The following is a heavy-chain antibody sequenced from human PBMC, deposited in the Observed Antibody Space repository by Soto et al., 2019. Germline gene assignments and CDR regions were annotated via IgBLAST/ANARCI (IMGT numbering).Heavy chain of an antibody. CDR2: IYYSGST. CDR1: GGSVRSSTYY. Sequence: QLRLQESGPGLVKSSETLSLTCTVSGGSVRSSTYYWGWIRQSPGKGLEWIGSIYYSGSTHNNPSLKSPLTMSVDTYTNQLTPKVMSVTAAETAIYYCTRHEGGAAADRPLDYWGQGTLVTVSS. D-gene: IGHD6-13*01. J-gene: IGHJ4*02. V-gene: IGHV4-39*01. CDR3: TRHEGGAAADRPLDY.